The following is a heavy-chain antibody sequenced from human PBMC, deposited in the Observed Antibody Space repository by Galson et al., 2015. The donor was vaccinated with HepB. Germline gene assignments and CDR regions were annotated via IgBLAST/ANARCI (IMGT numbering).Heavy chain of an antibody. CDR2: ISHDGTTM. CDR3: ARDSRATFGEPNWFDP. CDR1: GFTFSRYP. V-gene: IGHV3-30-3*01. Sequence: SLRLSCAGSGFTFSRYPMHWVRQAPGKGLEWVAVISHDGTTMDYADSVKGRFIISRDNAKNSLYLQMNSLRVEDTAVYYCARDSRATFGEPNWFDPWGQGTLVIVSS. J-gene: IGHJ5*02. D-gene: IGHD3-3*01.